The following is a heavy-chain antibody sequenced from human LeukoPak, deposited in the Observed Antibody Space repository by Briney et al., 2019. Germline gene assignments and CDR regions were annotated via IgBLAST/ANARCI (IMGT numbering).Heavy chain of an antibody. J-gene: IGHJ5*02. D-gene: IGHD6-13*01. CDR2: ISSSGTYS. CDR1: GFTFSDYS. V-gene: IGHV3-11*05. Sequence: GGSLRLSCAASGFTFSDYSMSWIRQAPGKGLEWISYISSSGTYSKYADSVKGRFTVSRDNAKNSLFLQMNSLRAEDTAVYYCARDSGGIAAAWGQGTLVTVSS. CDR3: ARDSGGIAAA.